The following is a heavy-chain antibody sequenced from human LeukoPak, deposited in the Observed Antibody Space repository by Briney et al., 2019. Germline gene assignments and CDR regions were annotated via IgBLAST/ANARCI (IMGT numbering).Heavy chain of an antibody. J-gene: IGHJ4*02. V-gene: IGHV4-4*07. Sequence: NPSETLSLTCTVSGGSMSSYYWSWIRQPAGKGLEWIGRIYSSGRTNYNPSLKSQVTMSLDTSKNQFSLKLSSVSAADTAVYYCVRDVDTFFDYWGQGTLVTVSS. CDR2: IYSSGRT. CDR3: VRDVDTFFDY. CDR1: GGSMSSYY. D-gene: IGHD5-18*01.